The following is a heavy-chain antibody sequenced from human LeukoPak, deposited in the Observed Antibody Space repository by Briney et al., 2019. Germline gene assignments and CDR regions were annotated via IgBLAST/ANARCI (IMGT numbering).Heavy chain of an antibody. V-gene: IGHV4-31*02. D-gene: IGHD3-10*01. Sequence: PSETLSLTWTVSGGSIGSGGYYWSWIRQHPGKGLEWIGYIYYSGSTYYNPSLKSRVTISVDTSKNQFSLKLSSVTAADTAVYYCARDRARGWFDPWGQGTLVTVSS. J-gene: IGHJ5*02. CDR2: IYYSGST. CDR3: ARDRARGWFDP. CDR1: GGSIGSGGYY.